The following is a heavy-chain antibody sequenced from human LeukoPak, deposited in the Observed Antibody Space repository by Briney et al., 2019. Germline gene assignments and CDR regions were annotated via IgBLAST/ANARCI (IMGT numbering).Heavy chain of an antibody. V-gene: IGHV4-59*12. CDR1: GGSISSYY. CDR3: ARGGEGFDY. D-gene: IGHD3-10*01. J-gene: IGHJ4*02. CDR2: IYHSGST. Sequence: SETLSLTCTVSGGSISSYYWSWIRQPPGKGLEWIGYIYHSGSTYYNPSLKSRVTISVDRSKNQFSLKLSSVTAADTTVYYCARGGEGFDYWGQGTLVTVSS.